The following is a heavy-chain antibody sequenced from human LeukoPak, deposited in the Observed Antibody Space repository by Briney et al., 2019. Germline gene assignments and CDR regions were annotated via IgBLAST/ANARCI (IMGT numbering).Heavy chain of an antibody. CDR2: IYYSGST. CDR1: GGSISSYY. CDR3: ARELYYYQLRSYYRAYSFDY. J-gene: IGHJ4*02. V-gene: IGHV4-59*12. Sequence: SETLSLTCTVSGGSISSYYWSWIRQPPGKGLEWIGYIYYSGSTNYNPSLKSRVTISVDTSKNQFSLKLSSVTAADTAVYYCARELYYYQLRSYYRAYSFDYWGQGTLVTVSS. D-gene: IGHD3-10*01.